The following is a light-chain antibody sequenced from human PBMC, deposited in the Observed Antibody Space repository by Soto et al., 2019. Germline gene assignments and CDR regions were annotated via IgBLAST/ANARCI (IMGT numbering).Light chain of an antibody. CDR3: SSHAGSSNYV. CDR2: DVS. V-gene: IGLV2-14*03. J-gene: IGLJ1*01. CDR1: SSDVGNYNY. Sequence: QSALTQPASVAGSPGQSITISCTGTSSDVGNYNYVSWYQHHPGKAPELMIYDVSNRPSGGSDRFSGSKSGNTASLTISGLQAEDEADYYCSSHAGSSNYVFGTGTKVTVL.